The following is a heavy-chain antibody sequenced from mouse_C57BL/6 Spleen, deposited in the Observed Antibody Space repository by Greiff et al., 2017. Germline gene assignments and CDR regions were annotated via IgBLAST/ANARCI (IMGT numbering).Heavy chain of an antibody. Sequence: EVHLVESGGGLVQPKGSLKLSCAASGFSFNTYAMNWVRQAPGKGLEWVARIRSKSNNYATYYADSVKDRFTISRDDSESMLYLQMNNLKTEDTAMYYCVRHATGTLYFDYWGQGTTLTVSS. V-gene: IGHV10-1*01. J-gene: IGHJ2*01. CDR2: IRSKSNNYAT. CDR3: VRHATGTLYFDY. CDR1: GFSFNTYA. D-gene: IGHD4-1*01.